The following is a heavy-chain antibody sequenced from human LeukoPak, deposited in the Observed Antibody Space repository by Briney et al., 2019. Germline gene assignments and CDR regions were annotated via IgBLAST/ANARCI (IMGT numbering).Heavy chain of an antibody. J-gene: IGHJ6*03. Sequence: SETLSLTCTASGASISTYYWSWIRQPPGEGLEWIAYIAPSGSAVYNPSLNSRLTVSVDTSKNQFSLKLNSVTAAETAVYYCARHLATTVTRGYSCHPMDVWGKGTTVSVSS. CDR1: GASISTYY. D-gene: IGHD4-17*01. V-gene: IGHV4-4*09. CDR3: ARHLATTVTRGYSCHPMDV. CDR2: IAPSGSA.